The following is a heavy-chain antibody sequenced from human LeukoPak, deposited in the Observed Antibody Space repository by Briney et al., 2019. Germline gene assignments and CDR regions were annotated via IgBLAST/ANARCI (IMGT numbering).Heavy chain of an antibody. J-gene: IGHJ5*02. D-gene: IGHD6-13*01. V-gene: IGHV3-23*01. Sequence: GGSLRLSCAASGFTFSSYGMSWVRQAPGKGLEWVSAISGSGGSTYYADSVKGRFTISRDNSKNTLYLQMNSLRAEDTAVYYCARDIGSRWYAVWFDPWGQGTLVTVSS. CDR3: ARDIGSRWYAVWFDP. CDR1: GFTFSSYG. CDR2: ISGSGGST.